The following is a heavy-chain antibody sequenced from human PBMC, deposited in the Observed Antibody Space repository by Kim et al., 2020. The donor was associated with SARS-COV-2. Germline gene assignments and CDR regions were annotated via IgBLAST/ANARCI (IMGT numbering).Heavy chain of an antibody. CDR2: ISKAGSSQ. Sequence: GGSLRLSCAASGFTFSSYVMQWVRQAPGKGLEWVAVISKAGSSQYYADSVRGRFTISRDNSKNTVYLQMSSLRAEDTALYYCAREYSSPHYYFDYWGQGTRVTVSS. V-gene: IGHV3-30*04. D-gene: IGHD6-19*01. J-gene: IGHJ4*02. CDR1: GFTFSSYV. CDR3: AREYSSPHYYFDY.